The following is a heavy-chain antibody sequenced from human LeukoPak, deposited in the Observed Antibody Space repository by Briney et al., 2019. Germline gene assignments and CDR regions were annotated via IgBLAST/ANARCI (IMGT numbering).Heavy chain of an antibody. CDR1: GYTFTSYG. CDR2: ISAYNSNT. Sequence: ASVKVSCKASGYTFTSYGISWVRQAPGQGLELMGCISAYNSNTNYAQKLQSRVTMTTDTSTSTAYMELKSLRSDDTAVYYCARVASSSWYWGGFDYWGQGTLVTVSS. J-gene: IGHJ4*02. D-gene: IGHD6-13*01. CDR3: ARVASSSWYWGGFDY. V-gene: IGHV1-18*01.